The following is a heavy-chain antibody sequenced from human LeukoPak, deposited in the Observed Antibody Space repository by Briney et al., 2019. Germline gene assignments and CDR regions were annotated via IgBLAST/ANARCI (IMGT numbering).Heavy chain of an antibody. CDR3: AREGAIVILYAFDI. J-gene: IGHJ3*02. V-gene: IGHV1-18*01. CDR1: GYTFSGYG. D-gene: IGHD2/OR15-2a*01. Sequence: ASVKVSCKTSGYTFSGYGISWVRQAPGQGLEWMAWISGYNGNTNYAQKFQGRVTMTTDTSTGTAYTELRSLTSDDTAVYYCAREGAIVILYAFDIWGQGMMVTVSS. CDR2: ISGYNGNT.